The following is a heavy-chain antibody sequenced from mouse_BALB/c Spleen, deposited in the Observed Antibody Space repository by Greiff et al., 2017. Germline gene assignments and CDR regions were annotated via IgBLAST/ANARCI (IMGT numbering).Heavy chain of an antibody. CDR2: ISSGGSYT. J-gene: IGHJ3*01. CDR3: ARGDGAY. D-gene: IGHD2-3*01. Sequence: EVKVVESGGGLVKPGGSLKLSCAASGFTFSSYAMSWVRQTPEKRLEWVATISSGGSYTYYPDSVKGRFTISRDNARNILYLQMSSLRSEDTAMYYCARGDGAYWGQGTLVTVSA. V-gene: IGHV5-9-3*01. CDR1: GFTFSSYA.